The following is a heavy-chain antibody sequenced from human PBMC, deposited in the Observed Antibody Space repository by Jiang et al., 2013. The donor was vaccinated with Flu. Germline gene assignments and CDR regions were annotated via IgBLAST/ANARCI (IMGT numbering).Heavy chain of an antibody. D-gene: IGHD1-1*01. CDR1: TFSSYA. V-gene: IGHV1-69*06. J-gene: IGHJ4*02. CDR2: IIPIFGTA. Sequence: TFSSYAISWVRQAPGQGLEWMGGIIPIFGTANYAQKFQGRVTITADKSTSTAYMELSSLRSEDTAVYYCARTWASGTTTHYFDYWGQGTLVTVSS. CDR3: ARTWASGTTTHYFDY.